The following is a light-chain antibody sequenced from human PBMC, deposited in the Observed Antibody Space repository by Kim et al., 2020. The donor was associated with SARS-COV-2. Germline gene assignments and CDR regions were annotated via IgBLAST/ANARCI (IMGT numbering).Light chain of an antibody. CDR2: GAS. V-gene: IGKV3-15*01. Sequence: PGERATISCRASQSVSSNLAWYQQKPGQAPRLLIYGASTRATGIPARFSGSGSGTEFTLTISSLQSEDFAVYYCQQYNNWPPSITFGQGTRLEIK. CDR1: QSVSSN. J-gene: IGKJ5*01. CDR3: QQYNNWPPSIT.